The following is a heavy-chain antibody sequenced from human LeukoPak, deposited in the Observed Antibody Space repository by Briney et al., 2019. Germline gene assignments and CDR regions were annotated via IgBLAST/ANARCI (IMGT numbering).Heavy chain of an antibody. Sequence: SETLSLACTVSGGSIISYYWSWIRQPPGKGLEWIGYIHYSGSTKYNPSLKSRVTISVDTSNNHFSLKLSSVTAADTAVYFCARVHPDGYSAYWGQGILVTVSS. V-gene: IGHV4-59*01. CDR3: ARVHPDGYSAY. CDR1: GGSIISYY. J-gene: IGHJ4*02. D-gene: IGHD5-24*01. CDR2: IHYSGST.